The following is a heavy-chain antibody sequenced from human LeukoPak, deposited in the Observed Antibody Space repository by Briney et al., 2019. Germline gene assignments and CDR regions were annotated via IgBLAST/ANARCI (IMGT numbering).Heavy chain of an antibody. Sequence: ASVKVSCKVSGYTLTELSMHWVRQAPGKGLEWMGIINPRGGSTSYTQKFQGRVTMTRDTSTSTVYMELSSLRSEDTAVYYCARVKSYYYDTSDKDAFDIWGQGTMVTVSS. CDR3: ARVKSYYYDTSDKDAFDI. CDR1: GYTLTELS. CDR2: INPRGGST. V-gene: IGHV1-46*01. J-gene: IGHJ3*02. D-gene: IGHD3-22*01.